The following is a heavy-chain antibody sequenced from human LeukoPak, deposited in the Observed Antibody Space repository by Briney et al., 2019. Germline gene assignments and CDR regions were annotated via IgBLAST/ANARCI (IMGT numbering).Heavy chain of an antibody. J-gene: IGHJ4*02. CDR1: GYSISINYY. Sequence: SETLSLTCAVSGYSISINYYWGWIRQPSGNGLEWIGSIYHSGSSYYNPSLKSRVTISVDTSKNQLSLKLSSVTSADTAVYYCASSHPRRYLDYWGQGTLVTVSS. CDR2: IYHSGSS. V-gene: IGHV4-38-2*01. CDR3: ASSHPRRYLDY.